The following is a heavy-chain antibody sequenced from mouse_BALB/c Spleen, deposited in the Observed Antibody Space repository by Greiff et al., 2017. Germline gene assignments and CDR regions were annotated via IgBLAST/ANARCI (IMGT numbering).Heavy chain of an antibody. CDR1: GYTFTSYW. CDR3: ARRYYGPYYAMDY. Sequence: QVQLKQSGAELAKPGASVKMSCKASGYTFTSYWMHWVKQRPGQGLEWIGYINPSTGYTEYNQKFKDKATLTADKSSSTAYMQLSSLTSEDSAVYYCARRYYGPYYAMDYWGQGTSVTVSS. D-gene: IGHD1-1*02. V-gene: IGHV1-7*01. J-gene: IGHJ4*01. CDR2: INPSTGYT.